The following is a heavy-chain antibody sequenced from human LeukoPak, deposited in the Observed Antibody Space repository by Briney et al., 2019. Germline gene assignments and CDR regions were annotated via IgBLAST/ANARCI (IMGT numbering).Heavy chain of an antibody. J-gene: IGHJ4*02. CDR2: ISGSGGST. CDR3: AKVRIGTDSSGYYYPLDY. Sequence: GGSLRLSCAAPGFTFSSYAMSWVRQAPGKGLEWVSAISGSGGSTYYADSVKGRFTISRDNSKNTLYLQMNSLRAEDTAVYYCAKVRIGTDSSGYYYPLDYWGQGTLVTVSS. D-gene: IGHD3-22*01. CDR1: GFTFSSYA. V-gene: IGHV3-23*01.